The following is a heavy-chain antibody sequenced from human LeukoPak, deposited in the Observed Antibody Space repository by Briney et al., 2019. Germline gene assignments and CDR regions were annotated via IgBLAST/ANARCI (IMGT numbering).Heavy chain of an antibody. CDR3: ARTAWSAHLLFDC. CDR1: GYTFTGYY. V-gene: IGHV1-2*02. J-gene: IGHJ4*02. D-gene: IGHD2-8*02. Sequence: GASVKVSCKASGYTFTGYYMHWVRQAPGQGLEWMGWINPNSGGTNYAQKFQGRVTLNRDTSLSTAYMQLSRLRSDGTAVYYCARTAWSAHLLFDCWGQGTLVTVSS. CDR2: INPNSGGT.